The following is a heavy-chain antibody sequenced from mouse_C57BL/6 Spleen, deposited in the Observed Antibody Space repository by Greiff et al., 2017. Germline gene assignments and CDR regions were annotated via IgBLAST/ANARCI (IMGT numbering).Heavy chain of an antibody. CDR2: IDPSDSYT. CDR1: GYTFTSYW. CDR3: ARGGTTVVARYFDV. Sequence: VQLQQSGAELVMPGASVKLSCKASGYTFTSYWMHWVKQRPGQGLEWIGEIDPSDSYTNYNQKFKGKSTLTVDKSSSTAYMQLSSLTSEDSAVYYWARGGTTVVARYFDVWGTGTTDTVSS. J-gene: IGHJ1*03. D-gene: IGHD1-1*01. V-gene: IGHV1-69*01.